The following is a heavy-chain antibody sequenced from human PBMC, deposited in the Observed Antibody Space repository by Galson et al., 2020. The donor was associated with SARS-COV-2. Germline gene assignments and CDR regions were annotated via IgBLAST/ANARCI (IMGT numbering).Heavy chain of an antibody. CDR3: ARDIMTTVRNWFDP. CDR1: GCTFSCYS. J-gene: IGHJ5*02. V-gene: IGHV3-21*01. CDR2: ISSSSSYI. Sequence: GGSLKTSCPASGCTFSCYSMNWVRQAPGKGLEWVSSISSSSSYIYYADSAKARFTITRDNAKNSLYLQMSSLRAEDTAVYYCARDIMTTVRNWFDPWGQGALVTVSS. D-gene: IGHD4-4*01.